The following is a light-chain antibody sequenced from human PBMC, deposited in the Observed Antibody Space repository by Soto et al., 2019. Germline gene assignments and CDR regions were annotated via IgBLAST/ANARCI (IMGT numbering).Light chain of an antibody. CDR2: GAA. V-gene: IGKV3-20*01. CDR1: QSVNNNY. Sequence: VLRQSLDTLSLSPGERAPLSCRASQSVNNNYLTWYQQKPGQAPRPLIFGAASRTTGIPDRFSGSGSGTDFTLTISRLEPEDFAVYYCQQYGSTPLTFGGGTKVDIK. J-gene: IGKJ4*01. CDR3: QQYGSTPLT.